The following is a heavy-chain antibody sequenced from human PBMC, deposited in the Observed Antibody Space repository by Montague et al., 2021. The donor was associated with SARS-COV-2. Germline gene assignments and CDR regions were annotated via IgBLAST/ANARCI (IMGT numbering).Heavy chain of an antibody. CDR1: GDSISSYY. D-gene: IGHD3-16*01. J-gene: IGHJ6*02. CDR2: LYNSGRT. Sequence: SETLSLTCTVSGDSISSYYWSWIRQPPGKGLEWVGYLYNSGRTKYNPSLKSRVTISVDTPKNQFSLKLSSVTAADTAVYYCAGHIEEGGTYYYYYGMDVWGQGTWVTVSS. CDR3: AGHIEEGGTYYYYYGMDV. V-gene: IGHV4-59*08.